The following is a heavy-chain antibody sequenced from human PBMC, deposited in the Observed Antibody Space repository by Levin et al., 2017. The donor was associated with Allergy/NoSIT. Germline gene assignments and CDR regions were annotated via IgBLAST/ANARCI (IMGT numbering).Heavy chain of an antibody. CDR3: AKEGEDCSGGSCYFDY. CDR1: GFTFRTYG. CDR2: TSYDGSNK. V-gene: IGHV3-30*18. Sequence: QSGGSLRLSCAASGFTFRTYGMHWVRQAPGKGLEWVAVTSYDGSNKYYADSVKGRFTISRDNSKNTLYLQMNSLRAEDTAIYYCAKEGEDCSGGSCYFDYWGQGTLVTVSS. D-gene: IGHD2-15*01. J-gene: IGHJ4*02.